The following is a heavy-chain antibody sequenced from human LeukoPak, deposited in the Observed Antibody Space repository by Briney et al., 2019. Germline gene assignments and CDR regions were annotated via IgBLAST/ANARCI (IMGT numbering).Heavy chain of an antibody. V-gene: IGHV3-21*01. CDR2: ISSSSSYI. J-gene: IGHJ5*02. D-gene: IGHD3-10*01. Sequence: SGGSLRLSCAASGFTFSSYSMNWVRQAPGKGLEWVSSISSSSSYIYYADSVKGRFTISRDNAKNSLYLQMNSLRAEDTAVYYCARDVHRGVINWFDPWGQGTLVTVSS. CDR3: ARDVHRGVINWFDP. CDR1: GFTFSSYS.